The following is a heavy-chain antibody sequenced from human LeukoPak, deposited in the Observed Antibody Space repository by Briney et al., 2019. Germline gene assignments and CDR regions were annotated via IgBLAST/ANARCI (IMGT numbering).Heavy chain of an antibody. J-gene: IGHJ4*02. CDR2: ITCSGGRT. V-gene: IGHV3-23*01. CDR3: AKHTYYDFWVGYDGGKYYFDY. Sequence: GGSLRLSCAVSGFTFSSYAMSCVLQAPGKGVECVSAITCSGGRTYYAHSVRGRFTISRENSKNTLYMQMNSLRAEDTAVYYCAKHTYYDFWVGYDGGKYYFDYWGQGTLVTVSS. D-gene: IGHD3-3*01. CDR1: GFTFSSYA.